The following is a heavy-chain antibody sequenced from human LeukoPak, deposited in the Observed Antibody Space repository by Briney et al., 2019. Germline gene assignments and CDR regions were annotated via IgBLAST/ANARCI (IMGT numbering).Heavy chain of an antibody. Sequence: GGSPRLSCAASGFTFSSYSMNWVRQAPGKGLEWVSSISSSSYIYYADSVKGRFTISRDNAKNSLYLQMNSLRAEDTAVYYCAREARRLGDTIDYWGQGTLVTVSS. V-gene: IGHV3-21*01. D-gene: IGHD3-16*01. CDR3: AREARRLGDTIDY. CDR1: GFTFSSYS. CDR2: ISSSSYI. J-gene: IGHJ4*02.